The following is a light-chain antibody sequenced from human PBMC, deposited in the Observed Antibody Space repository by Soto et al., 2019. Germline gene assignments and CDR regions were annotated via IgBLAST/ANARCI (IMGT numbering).Light chain of an antibody. Sequence: DIVMTQSPLSLPVTPGEPASISCRSSQSLLHSNGYNYLDWYLQKPGQSPQLLIYLGSNRASGVPDRFSGSGSGTDFTLKISRVEAEDVGVYYCMQYYSGVTFGGGTKVDIK. V-gene: IGKV2-28*01. CDR1: QSLLHSNGYNY. J-gene: IGKJ4*01. CDR2: LGS. CDR3: MQYYSGVT.